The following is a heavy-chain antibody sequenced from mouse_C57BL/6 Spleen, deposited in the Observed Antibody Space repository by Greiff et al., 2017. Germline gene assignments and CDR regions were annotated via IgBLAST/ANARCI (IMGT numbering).Heavy chain of an antibody. V-gene: IGHV1-82*01. J-gene: IGHJ2*01. Sequence: QVQLQQSGPELVKPGASVKISCKASGYAFSSSWMNWVKQRPGKGLEWIGRFYPGDGDTNYNGKFKGKATLTADKSSSTAYRQLSRLTSEDSAVCFCARDGYYSDYYDYWGQGTTLTVSS. D-gene: IGHD2-3*01. CDR1: GYAFSSSW. CDR3: ARDGYYSDYYDY. CDR2: FYPGDGDT.